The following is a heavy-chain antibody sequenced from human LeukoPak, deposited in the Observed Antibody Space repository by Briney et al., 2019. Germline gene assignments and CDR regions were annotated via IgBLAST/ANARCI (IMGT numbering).Heavy chain of an antibody. CDR1: GLSFSDSY. V-gene: IGHV3-11*01. J-gene: IGHJ4*01. D-gene: IGHD4-23*01. CDR2: ISGMGHDI. Sequence: GGSLRLSCVVSGLSFSDSYMTWIRQTPGRGLESLAYISGMGHDIYYADSVKGRFTISRDNAKNSLYLQMNSLRPEDTALYYCSTGPRSLPYWGPGTLVTFSS. CDR3: STGPRSLPY.